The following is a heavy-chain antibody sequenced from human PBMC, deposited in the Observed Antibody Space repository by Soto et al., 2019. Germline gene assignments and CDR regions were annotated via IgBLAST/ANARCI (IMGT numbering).Heavy chain of an antibody. J-gene: IGHJ6*01. D-gene: IGHD3-10*01. Sequence: PGESLKISCKGSGYSFTSYWIGWVRQMPWKGLEWMGIIYPGDSDTRYSPSFQGQVTISADKSISTAYLQWSSLKASDTAVYYCARRKGRGELGVDGMDVWGQGTTVTVYS. CDR1: GYSFTSYW. V-gene: IGHV5-51*01. CDR2: IYPGDSDT. CDR3: ARRKGRGELGVDGMDV.